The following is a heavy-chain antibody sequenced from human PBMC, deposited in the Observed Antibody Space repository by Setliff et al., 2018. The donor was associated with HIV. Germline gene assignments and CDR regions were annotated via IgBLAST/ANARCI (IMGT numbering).Heavy chain of an antibody. CDR2: ISGSGSTP. D-gene: IGHD3-10*01. Sequence: GGSLRLSCAASGFTFGSYWMSWVRQAPGKGLEWVSAISGSGSTPYYSDSVKGRFSISRDNAKNSVYLQMSSLRGEDTAVYYCARQNILGDAGGTFDIWGQGTMVTVS. CDR1: GFTFGSYW. CDR3: ARQNILGDAGGTFDI. V-gene: IGHV3-48*01. J-gene: IGHJ3*02.